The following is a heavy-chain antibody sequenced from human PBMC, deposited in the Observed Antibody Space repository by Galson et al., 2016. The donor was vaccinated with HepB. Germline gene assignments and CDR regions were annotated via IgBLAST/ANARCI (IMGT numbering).Heavy chain of an antibody. Sequence: SLRLSCAASGFNFSSYAMSWVRQAPGKGLEWVSTISGSGRNTYYADSVKGRFTISRDTSKNTLYLQMDSLRAEDTAIHYCAKSKFVTPGYFDYWGQGILVTVSS. J-gene: IGHJ4*02. D-gene: IGHD2-21*01. CDR3: AKSKFVTPGYFDY. CDR2: ISGSGRNT. V-gene: IGHV3-23*01. CDR1: GFNFSSYA.